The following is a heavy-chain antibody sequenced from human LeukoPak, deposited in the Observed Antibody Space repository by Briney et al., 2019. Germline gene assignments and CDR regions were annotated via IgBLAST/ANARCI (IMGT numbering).Heavy chain of an antibody. J-gene: IGHJ4*02. D-gene: IGHD1-26*01. CDR3: VRGRGSYGPYYFDY. CDR1: GGSISSYC. CDR2: IFYSGST. V-gene: IGHV4-59*01. Sequence: SETLSLTCTVSGGSISSYCWSWIRQPPGKGLEWIGYIFYSGSTNYNPSLKSRVTISLDMSNNRFSLKLSSVTAADTAVYYCVRGRGSYGPYYFDYWGQGTLVTVSS.